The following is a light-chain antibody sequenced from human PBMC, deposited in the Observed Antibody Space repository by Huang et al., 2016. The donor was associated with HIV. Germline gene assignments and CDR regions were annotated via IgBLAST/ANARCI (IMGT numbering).Light chain of an antibody. CDR1: QHINNN. Sequence: EVVMTQSPDTLSLSPGQKATLSCRASQHINNNLAWFQQRPGQAPRLLIHAVSTRATGIPARCSCSGSGTDFTLTISSLQSDDFAIYYCQQYNNWPPWTFGPGTRVEVK. J-gene: IGKJ1*01. CDR3: QQYNNWPPWT. V-gene: IGKV3-15*01. CDR2: AVS.